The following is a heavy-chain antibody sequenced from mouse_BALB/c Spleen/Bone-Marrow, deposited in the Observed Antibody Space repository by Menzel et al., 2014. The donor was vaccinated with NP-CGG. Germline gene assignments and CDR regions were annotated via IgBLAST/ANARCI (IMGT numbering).Heavy chain of an antibody. CDR2: IDPANGNT. CDR1: GFNIKDIY. V-gene: IGHV14-3*02. D-gene: IGHD2-4*01. J-gene: IGHJ1*01. Sequence: EVQLQQSGAELVKPGASVKLSCTASGFNIKDIYMHWVKQRPEQGLEWIGRIDPANGNTKYDPKFQGKATITADTSSNTAYLQLSSLTSEDTAVCYCARYDYGWYLSVWGAGTTVTVSS. CDR3: ARYDYGWYLSV.